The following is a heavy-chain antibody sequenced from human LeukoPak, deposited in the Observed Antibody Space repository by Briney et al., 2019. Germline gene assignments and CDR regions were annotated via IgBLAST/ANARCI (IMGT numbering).Heavy chain of an antibody. D-gene: IGHD1-14*01. CDR1: GYTFTGYY. CDR3: ARVDTESNRLGYYYYYYYMDV. J-gene: IGHJ6*03. Sequence: ASVKVSCKASGYTFTGYYMHWVRQAPGQGLEWMGWINPNSGGTNYAQKFQGRVTMTRDTSISTAYMELSRLRSDDTAVYYCARVDTESNRLGYYYYYYYMDVWGKGTTVTVSS. V-gene: IGHV1-2*02. CDR2: INPNSGGT.